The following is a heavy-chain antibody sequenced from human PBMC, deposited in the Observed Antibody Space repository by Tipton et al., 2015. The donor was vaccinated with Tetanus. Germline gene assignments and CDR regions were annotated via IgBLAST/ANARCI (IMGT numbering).Heavy chain of an antibody. CDR1: GFTLSSYN. CDR2: ITSSSSTI. CDR3: ARAFFAAATS. D-gene: IGHD6-13*01. Sequence: SLRLSCAASGFTLSSYNMNWVRQAPGKGLEWVSYITSSSSTIYYADSVKGRFTISRDNAKNSLYLQMNSLRDDDTAVYYCARAFFAAATSWGQGTLVTVSS. J-gene: IGHJ5*02. V-gene: IGHV3-48*02.